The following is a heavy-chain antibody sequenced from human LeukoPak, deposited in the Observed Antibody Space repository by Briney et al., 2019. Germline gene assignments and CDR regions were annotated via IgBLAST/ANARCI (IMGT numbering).Heavy chain of an antibody. D-gene: IGHD1-26*01. CDR3: ARGPTKDY. Sequence: SETLSLTCAVYGGSFSGYYWSWIRQPPGKGLEWIGEINHSGSTNYNPSLKSRVTISVDTSKNQFSLKLSSVTAADTAVYYCARGPTKDYWGQGTLVTVSS. CDR1: GGSFSGYY. J-gene: IGHJ4*02. V-gene: IGHV4-34*01. CDR2: INHSGST.